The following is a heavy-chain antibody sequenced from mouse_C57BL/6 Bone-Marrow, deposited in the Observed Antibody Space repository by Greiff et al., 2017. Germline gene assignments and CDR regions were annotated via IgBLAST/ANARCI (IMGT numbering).Heavy chain of an antibody. J-gene: IGHJ2*01. D-gene: IGHD4-1*01. CDR1: GYTFTSYW. Sequence: QVQLQQPGAELVKPGASVKVSCKASGYTFTSYWMHWVKQRPGQGLEWIGRIHPSGSDTTYNQKFKGKATLTVDKSSSTAYMKLSSLTSEDSAVYYCALTGKGYWGQGTTLTVSS. V-gene: IGHV1-74*01. CDR3: ALTGKGY. CDR2: IHPSGSDT.